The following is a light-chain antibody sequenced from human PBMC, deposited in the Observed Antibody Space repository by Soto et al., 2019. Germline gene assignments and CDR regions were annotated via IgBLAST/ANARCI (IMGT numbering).Light chain of an antibody. CDR1: SSNIGPGYD. Sequence: LTQPPSVSRAPGHMVTTSCTGSSSNIGPGYDVHWYQQLPGTAPKLLIYSNTNRPSGVPDRFSGSRSGTSASLAITGLQAEDEPDYYCQSYDSSLSGSVFGTGTKVTVL. J-gene: IGLJ1*01. CDR3: QSYDSSLSGSV. CDR2: SNT. V-gene: IGLV1-40*01.